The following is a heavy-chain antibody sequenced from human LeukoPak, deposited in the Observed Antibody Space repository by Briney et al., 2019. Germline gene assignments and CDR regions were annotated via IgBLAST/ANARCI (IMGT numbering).Heavy chain of an antibody. CDR1: GFSFNESY. CDR2: ISDRSYSM. Sequence: GSLRLSCAASGFSFNESYMTWIRQAPGEGLERVAYISDRSYSMYYADSVKGRFNISRDNSLNSLFLHMSSLRVDDTAVYYCVRGKRRFDYWGQGTLVTVSS. J-gene: IGHJ4*02. V-gene: IGHV3-11*01. CDR3: VRGKRRFDY.